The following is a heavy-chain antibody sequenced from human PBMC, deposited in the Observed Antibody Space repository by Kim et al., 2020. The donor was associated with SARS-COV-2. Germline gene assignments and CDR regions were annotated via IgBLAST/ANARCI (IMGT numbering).Heavy chain of an antibody. CDR2: IRSKAYGGTT. CDR3: ARDWRGCPGGSCYPDAYDV. CDR1: GFTFRDYS. J-gene: IGHJ3*01. D-gene: IGHD2-15*01. Sequence: GGSLRLSCTTSGFTFRDYSMGWVRQAPGKGLEWVGFIRSKAYGGTTDYAASLRGRITISRDDSKSIVYLQVNSLKTEDSGVYYCARDWRGCPGGSCYPDAYDVWGQGTMVTVSS. V-gene: IGHV3-49*04.